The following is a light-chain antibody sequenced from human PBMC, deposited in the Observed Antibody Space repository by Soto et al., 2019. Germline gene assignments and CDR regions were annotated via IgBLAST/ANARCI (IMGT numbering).Light chain of an antibody. CDR2: GAS. V-gene: IGKV3-15*01. CDR1: QSVRSK. Sequence: EIVFTQSPFTLSLSPLETMTLSFLSSQSVRSKLAWYQQKPGQAPRLFIYGASTRATGIPARFSGSGSGTEFTLTISSLQSEDFAIYYCQQYNNWPPITFGQGTRLENK. J-gene: IGKJ5*01. CDR3: QQYNNWPPIT.